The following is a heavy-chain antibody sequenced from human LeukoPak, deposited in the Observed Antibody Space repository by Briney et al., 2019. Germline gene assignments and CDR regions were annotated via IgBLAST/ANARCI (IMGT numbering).Heavy chain of an antibody. Sequence: RASVKVSCKASGYTFTGYYMHWVRQAPGQGLEWMGWINPNSGGTNYAQKFQGRVTMTRDTSISTAYMELSRLRSDDTAVYYCAGDLHNYYYYGMDVWGQGTTVTVSS. V-gene: IGHV1-2*02. CDR2: INPNSGGT. CDR3: AGDLHNYYYYGMDV. D-gene: IGHD4-11*01. CDR1: GYTFTGYY. J-gene: IGHJ6*02.